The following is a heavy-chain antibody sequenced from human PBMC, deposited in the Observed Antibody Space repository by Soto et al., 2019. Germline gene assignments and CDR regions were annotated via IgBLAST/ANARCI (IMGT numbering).Heavy chain of an antibody. D-gene: IGHD3-3*01. Sequence: QITLKESGPTVVKPTETLTLTCTFSGFSLTTSGVGVGWVRQSPGKAPEGLALIYWDDDKRYSTSLKRRLTITKDTSQYQVVLTMANVDPEDTATYYCAHRVLRTVFGLVTTTAIYFDFWGQGTPVVVSS. J-gene: IGHJ4*02. CDR2: IYWDDDK. V-gene: IGHV2-5*02. CDR1: GFSLTTSGVG. CDR3: AHRVLRTVFGLVTTTAIYFDF.